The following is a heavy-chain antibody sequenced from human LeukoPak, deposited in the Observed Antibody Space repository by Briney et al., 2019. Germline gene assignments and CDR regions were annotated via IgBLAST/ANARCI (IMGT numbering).Heavy chain of an antibody. V-gene: IGHV1-18*01. J-gene: IGHJ6*03. CDR2: ISAYNGNT. D-gene: IGHD7-27*01. CDR3: ARDPSGYYMDV. CDR1: GYTFTSYG. Sequence: GASVTVSCKASGYTFTSYGIGWVRQAPGQGLEWMGWISAYNGNTNYAQKLQGRVTMTTDTSTSTAYMGLRSLRSDDTAVYYCARDPSGYYMDVWGKGTTVTVSS.